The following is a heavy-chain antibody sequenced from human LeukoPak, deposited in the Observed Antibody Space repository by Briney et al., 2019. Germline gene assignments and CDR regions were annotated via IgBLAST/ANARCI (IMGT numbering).Heavy chain of an antibody. V-gene: IGHV3-74*01. CDR2: ISSDGTNT. J-gene: IGHJ6*03. Sequence: PGGSLRLSYAASGFTLSSSWMHWVRQVPGTGPVWVSRISSDGTNTYYADSVKGRFSISRDNAKNTLYLQMNSLRAEDTAIYYCARVYYYYYMDVRGKGTTVTVSS. CDR1: GFTLSSSW. CDR3: ARVYYYYYMDV.